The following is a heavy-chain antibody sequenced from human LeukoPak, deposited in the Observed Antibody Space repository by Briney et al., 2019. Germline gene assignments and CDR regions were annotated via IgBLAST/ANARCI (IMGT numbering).Heavy chain of an antibody. CDR1: GGTFSSYA. CDR2: IIPIFGTA. CDR3: ANHLACGSTSCPPFDY. V-gene: IGHV1-69*01. Sequence: GASVKVSCKASGGTFSSYAISWVRQAPGQGLEWVGGIIPIFGTANYAQKFQGRVTITADESTSTAYMELSSLRSEDTAVYYCANHLACGSTSCPPFDYWGQGTLVTVSS. J-gene: IGHJ4*02. D-gene: IGHD2-2*01.